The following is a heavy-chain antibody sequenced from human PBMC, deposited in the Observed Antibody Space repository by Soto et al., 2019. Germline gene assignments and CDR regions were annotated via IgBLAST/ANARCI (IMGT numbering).Heavy chain of an antibody. V-gene: IGHV4-31*03. CDR1: XYSIHSGGYY. Sequence: LXLPGFVSXYSIHSGGYYWIWIRHHPGKGLEWIWSFYSSGSISYNQSLRSRVSISGDTSSNQFSMSLTSVTAADTARYYCARMYSSGSGWFQPWGQGTLVTV. CDR3: ARMYSSGSGWFQP. J-gene: IGHJ5*02. D-gene: IGHD6-19*01. CDR2: FYSSGSI.